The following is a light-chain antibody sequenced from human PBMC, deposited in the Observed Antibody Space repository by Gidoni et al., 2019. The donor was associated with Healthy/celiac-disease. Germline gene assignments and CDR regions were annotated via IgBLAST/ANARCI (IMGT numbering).Light chain of an antibody. J-gene: IGKJ2*01. CDR3: QQRSNWPRMYT. V-gene: IGKV3-11*01. CDR2: DAA. CDR1: QSVSSY. Sequence: GERATLSCRASQSVSSYLAWYQQKPGQAPRLLIYDAANRATGIPARFSVSGSGTDFTLTISSLEPEDFAVYYCQQRSNWPRMYTFGQGTKLESK.